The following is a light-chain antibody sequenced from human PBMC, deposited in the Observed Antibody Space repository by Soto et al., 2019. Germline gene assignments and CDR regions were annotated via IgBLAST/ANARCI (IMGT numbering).Light chain of an antibody. J-gene: IGLJ1*01. CDR2: MND. Sequence: QSVLTQPPSASGNPGQRLTISCSGSTSNILRNYVYSYRQLPGTAPRLLISMNDQRPSGVPDRFSCSKSDTSASLAISGLRLEDEADYDCESWDDSLSGYGFGTGTKLTVL. CDR1: TSNILRNY. V-gene: IGLV1-47*01. CDR3: ESWDDSLSGYG.